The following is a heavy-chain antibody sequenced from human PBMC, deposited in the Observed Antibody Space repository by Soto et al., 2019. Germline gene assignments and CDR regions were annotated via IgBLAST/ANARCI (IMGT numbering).Heavy chain of an antibody. CDR2: ISSSSSYI. Sequence: WGSLRLSCAASGVTFSSYSRNWVRQAPGKGLEWVSSISSSSSYIYYADSVKGRFTISRDNAKNSLYLQMNSLRAEDTAVYYCARAGSIAVVRNDAFDIWGQGTMVTVSS. D-gene: IGHD6-19*01. J-gene: IGHJ3*02. V-gene: IGHV3-21*01. CDR3: ARAGSIAVVRNDAFDI. CDR1: GVTFSSYS.